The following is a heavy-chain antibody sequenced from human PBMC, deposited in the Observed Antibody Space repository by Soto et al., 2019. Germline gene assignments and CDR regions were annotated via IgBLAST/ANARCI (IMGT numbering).Heavy chain of an antibody. CDR1: GFTFGDYA. CDR3: TRVRGLALVDY. D-gene: IGHD2-15*01. Sequence: EVQLVESGGGLVKPGRSLRLSCTASGFTFGDYAVSWFRQAPGKGLEWVGFIRSQPHGGKTENAASVKGRFSISRDDSKSVAYLQMNSLKTEDTAVYYCTRVRGLALVDYWGQGTLVTVSS. CDR2: IRSQPHGGKT. J-gene: IGHJ4*02. V-gene: IGHV3-49*05.